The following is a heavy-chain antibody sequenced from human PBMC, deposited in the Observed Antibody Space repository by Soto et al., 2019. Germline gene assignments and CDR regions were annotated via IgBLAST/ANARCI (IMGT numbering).Heavy chain of an antibody. D-gene: IGHD4-17*01. V-gene: IGHV3-73*01. CDR3: TRGYGDYVRDY. CDR2: IRSKANNYAT. Sequence: EVQLVESGGGLVQPGESQKLSCAVSGFTFSGSAMHWVRQASGKGLEWVGRIRSKANNYATAYAASVKGRFTISRDDSKNTAYLQMNSLKSEDTAVYYCTRGYGDYVRDYWGQGTLVTVSS. J-gene: IGHJ4*02. CDR1: GFTFSGSA.